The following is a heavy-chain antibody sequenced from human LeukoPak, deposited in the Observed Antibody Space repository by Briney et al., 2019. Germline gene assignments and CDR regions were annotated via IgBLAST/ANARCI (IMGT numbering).Heavy chain of an antibody. V-gene: IGHV5-51*01. CDR1: GYSFTCYW. D-gene: IGHD3-10*02. CDR3: ARLRPTYYYGRGGRFDP. CDR2: IYPGDSDT. Sequence: MAGESLKISCKGSGYSFTCYWIGWVRQMPGKGLEWMGIIYPGDSDTRYSPSFQGQVTISADKSISTAYLQWSSLKASDTAMYYCARLRPTYYYGRGGRFDPWGQGTLVTVSS. J-gene: IGHJ5*02.